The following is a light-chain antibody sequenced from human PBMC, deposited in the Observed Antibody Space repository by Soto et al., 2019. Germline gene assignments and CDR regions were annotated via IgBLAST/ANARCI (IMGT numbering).Light chain of an antibody. Sequence: DIQMTQSPSSLYASVEDRVIITCRASQSISSWLAWYQQKPGKAPKLLIYDAYSLESGVTSRFSGSGSGTEFTLTISSLQPDDFATYYCQQYNSYSWTVGQGTKVDIK. CDR2: DAY. CDR3: QQYNSYSWT. CDR1: QSISSW. V-gene: IGKV1-5*01. J-gene: IGKJ1*01.